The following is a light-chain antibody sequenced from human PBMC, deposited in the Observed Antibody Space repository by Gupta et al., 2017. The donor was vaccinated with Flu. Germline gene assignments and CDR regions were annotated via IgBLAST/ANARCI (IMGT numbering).Light chain of an antibody. CDR1: SGHSSYA. CDR2: LNSDGRH. J-gene: IGLJ3*02. Sequence: QLVLTQSPSASASLGASVKLTCTLSSGHSSYAIAWHQQQPEKGPRYLMKLNSDGRHNKVDGIPDRFSGSSSGAERDLTISSLQSEDEAYYDCQTWGTGPCVFGGGTMLTVL. V-gene: IGLV4-69*01. CDR3: QTWGTGPCV.